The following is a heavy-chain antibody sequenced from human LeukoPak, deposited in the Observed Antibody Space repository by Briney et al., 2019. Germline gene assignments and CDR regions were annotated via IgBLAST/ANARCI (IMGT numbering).Heavy chain of an antibody. J-gene: IGHJ4*02. CDR1: GGSISSYY. V-gene: IGHV4-39*07. CDR2: IYHSGNT. D-gene: IGHD3-22*01. CDR3: ARDLDDSSGYYPTGFDY. Sequence: SETLSLTCTVSGGSISSYYWGWIRQPPGKGLEWVGSIYHSGNTYYNPSSKSRVTISVDTSKNQFSLKLSSVTAADTDVYYCARDLDDSSGYYPTGFDYWGQGTLVTVSS.